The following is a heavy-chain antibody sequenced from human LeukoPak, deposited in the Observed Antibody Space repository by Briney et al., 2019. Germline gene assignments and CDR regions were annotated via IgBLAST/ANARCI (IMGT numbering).Heavy chain of an antibody. V-gene: IGHV4-59*08. CDR1: GGSISSYY. J-gene: IGHJ5*01. CDR3: AGTVAGPNWFDS. D-gene: IGHD6-19*01. Sequence: SETLSLTCNVSGGSISSYYWSWIREPPGKRLEWIGNIHYSVSTKYNPSLKSRVSISLDTPKNQFSLRLSPVTAADAAVYYCAGTVAGPNWFDSWGQGTQITVSS. CDR2: IHYSVST.